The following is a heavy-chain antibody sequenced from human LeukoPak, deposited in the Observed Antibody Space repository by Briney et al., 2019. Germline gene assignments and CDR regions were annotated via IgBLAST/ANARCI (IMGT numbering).Heavy chain of an antibody. D-gene: IGHD6-13*01. Sequence: PGGSLRLSCTASGFTFSSYAMTWVRQPPGKGLEWVSAISDSGDSAFSADPVKGRFTISRDNSKNTLYLQMNSLRAEDTAVYYCAKGSADSRPYYFDYWGQGTLVTVSS. CDR3: AKGSADSRPYYFDY. CDR2: ISDSGDSA. CDR1: GFTFSSYA. J-gene: IGHJ4*02. V-gene: IGHV3-23*01.